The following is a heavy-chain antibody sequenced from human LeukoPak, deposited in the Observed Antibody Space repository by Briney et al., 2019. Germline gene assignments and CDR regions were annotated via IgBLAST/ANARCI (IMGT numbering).Heavy chain of an antibody. J-gene: IGHJ4*02. CDR1: GGTFSSYA. D-gene: IGHD2-15*01. Sequence: SVKVSCKASGGTFSSYAISWVRQAPGQGLEWMGGIIPIFGTANYAQKFQGRVTITADESTGTAYMELSSLRSEDTAVYYCARDTYCSGDSCYSYYFDYWGQGTLVTVSS. CDR2: IIPIFGTA. V-gene: IGHV1-69*13. CDR3: ARDTYCSGDSCYSYYFDY.